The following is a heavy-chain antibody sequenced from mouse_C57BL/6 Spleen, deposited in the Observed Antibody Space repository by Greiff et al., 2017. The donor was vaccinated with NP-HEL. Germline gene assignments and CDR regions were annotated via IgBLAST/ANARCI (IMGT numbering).Heavy chain of an antibody. D-gene: IGHD1-1*01. J-gene: IGHJ2*01. V-gene: IGHV1-82*01. CDR1: GYAFSSSW. Sequence: QVQLQQSGPELVKPGASVKISCKASGYAFSSSWMNWVKQRPGKGLEWIGRIYPGDGDTNYNGKFKGKATLTADKSSSTAYMQLSSLTSEDSAVYFCARSSPDYYGSSSFDYWGQGTTLTVSS. CDR3: ARSSPDYYGSSSFDY. CDR2: IYPGDGDT.